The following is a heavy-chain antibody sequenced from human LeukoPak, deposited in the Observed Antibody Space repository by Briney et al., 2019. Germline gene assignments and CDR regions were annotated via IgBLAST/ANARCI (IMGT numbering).Heavy chain of an antibody. CDR3: ARDQSSGYYLNWFDP. J-gene: IGHJ5*02. V-gene: IGHV3-30-3*01. D-gene: IGHD3-22*01. CDR2: ISYDGSNK. Sequence: GGSLRLSCAASGFTFSNYAMHWVRRAPGRGLEWVAVISYDGSNKYYADSVKGRFTISRDNSKNTLYLQMNSLRAEDTAVYYCARDQSSGYYLNWFDPWGQETLVTVSS. CDR1: GFTFSNYA.